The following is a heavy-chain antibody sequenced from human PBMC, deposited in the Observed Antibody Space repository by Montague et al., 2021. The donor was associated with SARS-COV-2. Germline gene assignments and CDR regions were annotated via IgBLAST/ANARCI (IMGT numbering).Heavy chain of an antibody. J-gene: IGHJ4*02. CDR2: IDWDDDK. CDR1: GFSLSTSGMC. CDR3: ARIPYDILTGYYSGFDY. V-gene: IGHV2-70*01. D-gene: IGHD3-9*01. Sequence: PALVKPTQTLTLTCTFSGFSLSTSGMCVSWIRQPPGKALEWLALIDWDDDKYCSTSLKTRLTISKDTSKNQVVLTMTNMNPVDTATYYCARIPYDILTGYYSGFDYWGQGTLVTVSS.